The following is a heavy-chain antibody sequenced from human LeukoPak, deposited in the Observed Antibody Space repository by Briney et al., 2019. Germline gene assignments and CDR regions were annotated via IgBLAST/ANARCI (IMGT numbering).Heavy chain of an antibody. D-gene: IGHD6-13*01. V-gene: IGHV5-10-1*01. Sequence: GESLKISCKGSGYSFTSYWISWVRQMPGKGLEWMGRIDPSGSYTNYSPSFQGHVTISADKSISTAYLQWSSLKASDTAMYYCARHSSSGWYSNWFDPWGQGTLVTVSS. J-gene: IGHJ5*02. CDR2: IDPSGSYT. CDR1: GYSFTSYW. CDR3: ARHSSSGWYSNWFDP.